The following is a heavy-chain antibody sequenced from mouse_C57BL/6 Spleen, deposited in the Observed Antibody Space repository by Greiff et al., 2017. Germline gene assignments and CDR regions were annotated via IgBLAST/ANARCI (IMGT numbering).Heavy chain of an antibody. CDR1: GYTFTSYW. CDR2: IYPGSGST. D-gene: IGHD1-1*01. J-gene: IGHJ1*03. V-gene: IGHV1-55*01. Sequence: QVQLKESGAELVKPGASVKMSCKASGYTFTSYWITWVKQRPGQGLEWIGDIYPGSGSTNYNEKFKSKATLTVDTSSSTAYMQLSSLTSEDSAVYYCARRYGSSYWYFDVWGTGTTVTVSS. CDR3: ARRYGSSYWYFDV.